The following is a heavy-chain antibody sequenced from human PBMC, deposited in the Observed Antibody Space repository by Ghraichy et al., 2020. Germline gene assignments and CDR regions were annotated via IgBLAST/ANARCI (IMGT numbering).Heavy chain of an antibody. CDR3: ASYCGRDCYPDDAFDI. CDR1: GYTFTSYY. Sequence: ASVKVSCKASGYTFTSYYMHWVRQAPGQGLEWMGIINPSGGSTSYAQKFQGRVTMTRDTSTSTVYMELSSLRSEDTAVYYCASYCGRDCYPDDAFDIWGQGKMVTVSS. D-gene: IGHD2-21*02. V-gene: IGHV1-46*01. CDR2: INPSGGST. J-gene: IGHJ3*02.